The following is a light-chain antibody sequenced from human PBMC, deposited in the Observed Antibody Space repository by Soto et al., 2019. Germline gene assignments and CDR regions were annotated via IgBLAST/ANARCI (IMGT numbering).Light chain of an antibody. CDR1: QSISSY. V-gene: IGKV3-11*01. CDR2: DAS. CDR3: QQRSDWLPWT. Sequence: EIVLTQSPATLSLSPGEGATLSCRASQSISSYLAWYQQKPGQAPRLLIYDASSRATGIPARFSGSGSGTDFTLTISSLEPEDFAVYYCQQRSDWLPWTFGQGTKVEIK. J-gene: IGKJ1*01.